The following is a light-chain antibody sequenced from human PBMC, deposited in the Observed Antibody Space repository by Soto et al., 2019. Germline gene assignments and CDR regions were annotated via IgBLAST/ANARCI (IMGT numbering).Light chain of an antibody. CDR3: QHYNIYSPWT. Sequence: IQMTQSPPTLSASVGDRVTLTCRASQSINAWLAWYQQKPGKAPKLLIYDASSLQSGVPSRFSGSGSGTEFTLTISGLQPDDFATYYCQHYNIYSPWTFGQGTKVEVK. J-gene: IGKJ1*01. V-gene: IGKV1-5*01. CDR1: QSINAW. CDR2: DAS.